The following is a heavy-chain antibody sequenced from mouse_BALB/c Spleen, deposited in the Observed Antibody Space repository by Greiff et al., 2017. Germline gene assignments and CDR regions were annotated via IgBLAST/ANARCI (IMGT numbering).Heavy chain of an antibody. CDR3: ESSVGWMDY. J-gene: IGHJ4*01. CDR2: IDPFNGGT. D-gene: IGHD1-1*01. V-gene: IGHV1S135*01. Sequence: EVQLQQSGPELMKPGASVKISCKASGYSFTSYYMHWVKQSHGKSLEWIGYIDPFNGGTSYNQKFKGKATLTVDKSSSTAYMHLSSLTSEDSAVYYCESSVGWMDYWGQGTSVTVSS. CDR1: GYSFTSYY.